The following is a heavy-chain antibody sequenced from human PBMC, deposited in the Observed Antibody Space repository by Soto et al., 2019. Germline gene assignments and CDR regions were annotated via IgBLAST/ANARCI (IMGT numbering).Heavy chain of an antibody. CDR1: GFTFSSYS. J-gene: IGHJ6*02. Sequence: VQLVESGGGLVKPGGSLRLSCTASGFTFSSYSMNWVRQAPGKGLEWVSSISASRDYIFYIASLKGRLTISRHNAKNSLYLKLNSLRAEDTAVYYCARHCRSPICYAGMDVWGQGTTVTVSS. V-gene: IGHV3-21*01. CDR3: ARHCRSPICYAGMDV. CDR2: ISASRDYI. D-gene: IGHD2-2*01.